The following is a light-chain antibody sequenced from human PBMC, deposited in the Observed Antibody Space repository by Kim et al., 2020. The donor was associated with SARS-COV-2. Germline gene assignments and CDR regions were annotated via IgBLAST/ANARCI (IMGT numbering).Light chain of an antibody. CDR1: SLRSYY. V-gene: IGLV3-19*01. CDR2: GKN. Sequence: SSELTQDSAVSVALGQTVRITCQGDSLRSYYASWYQQKPGQAPVLVIHGKNNRPSGIPDRFSGSSSGNTASLTITGAQAEDEADYYCNSRDSSGNHLVFGGGTQLTVL. J-gene: IGLJ2*01. CDR3: NSRDSSGNHLV.